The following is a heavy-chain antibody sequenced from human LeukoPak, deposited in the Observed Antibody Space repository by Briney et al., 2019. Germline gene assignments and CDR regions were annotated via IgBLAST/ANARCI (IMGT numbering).Heavy chain of an antibody. CDR2: IYYSGST. J-gene: IGHJ4*02. V-gene: IGHV4-39*07. CDR3: ARGGTHFRY. CDR1: GGSISSSSYY. Sequence: PSETLSLTCTVSGGSISSSSYYWGWIRQPPGKGLEWIGSIYYSGSTYYNPSLKSRVTISVDTSKNQFSLKLSSVTAADTAVYYCARGGTHFRYWGQGTLVTVSS. D-gene: IGHD1-26*01.